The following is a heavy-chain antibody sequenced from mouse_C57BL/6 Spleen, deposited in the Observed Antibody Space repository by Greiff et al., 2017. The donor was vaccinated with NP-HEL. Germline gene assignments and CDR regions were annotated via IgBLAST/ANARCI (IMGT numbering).Heavy chain of an antibody. Sequence: QVQLQQSGAELVRPGSSVKLSCKASGYTFTSYWMDWVKQRPGQGLEWIGNIYPSDSETHYNQKFKDKATLTVDKSSSTAYMQLSSLTSEDSAVYYCARRGVTTWYFDVWGTGTTVTVSS. CDR1: GYTFTSYW. CDR2: IYPSDSET. D-gene: IGHD1-1*01. V-gene: IGHV1-61*01. CDR3: ARRGVTTWYFDV. J-gene: IGHJ1*03.